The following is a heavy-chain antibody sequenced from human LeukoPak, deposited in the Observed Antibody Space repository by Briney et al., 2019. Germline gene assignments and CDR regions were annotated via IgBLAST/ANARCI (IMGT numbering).Heavy chain of an antibody. CDR2: IKQDGSEK. CDR3: ARGASYYYYYYMDV. V-gene: IGHV3-7*01. J-gene: IGHJ6*03. Sequence: GGSLRLSRAASTFTFSSYWMTWVRQAPGKGLEWVANIKQDGSEKYYVDSVKGRFTISRDNAKNPLYLQMNSLRAEDTAVYYCARGASYYYYYYMDVWGKGTTVTVSS. CDR1: TFTFSSYW.